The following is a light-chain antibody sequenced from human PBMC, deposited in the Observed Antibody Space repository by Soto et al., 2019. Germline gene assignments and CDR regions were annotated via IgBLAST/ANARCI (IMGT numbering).Light chain of an antibody. Sequence: QSVLTQPPSVSGAPGQRVTISCAGSRANIGAGYDVQWYQHLPGTAPKLLIYANTYRPSGVPDRFSGSKSGTSASLAITGLQAEDEADYYCQSFDSGLSGSVFGSGTKVTVL. J-gene: IGLJ1*01. CDR2: ANT. V-gene: IGLV1-40*01. CDR1: RANIGAGYD. CDR3: QSFDSGLSGSV.